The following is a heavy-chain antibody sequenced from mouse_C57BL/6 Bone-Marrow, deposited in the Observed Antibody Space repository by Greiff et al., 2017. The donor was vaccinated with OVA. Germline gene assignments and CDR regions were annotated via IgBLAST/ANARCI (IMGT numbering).Heavy chain of an antibody. V-gene: IGHV3-6*01. CDR3: ARAYYGSSQLGFAY. Sequence: EVKLVESGPGLVKPSQSLSLTCSVTGYSITSGYYWNWIRQFPGNKLEWMGYISYDGSNNYNPSLKNRISITRDTSKNQFFLKLNSVTTEDTATYYCARAYYGSSQLGFAYWGQGTLVTVSA. CDR2: ISYDGSN. J-gene: IGHJ3*01. CDR1: GYSITSGYY. D-gene: IGHD1-1*01.